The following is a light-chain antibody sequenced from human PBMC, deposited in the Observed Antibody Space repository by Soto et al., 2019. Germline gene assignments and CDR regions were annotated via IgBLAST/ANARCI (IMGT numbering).Light chain of an antibody. CDR1: RSDIGTYNL. Sequence: QSALTQPASVSGSPGQSITISCTGTRSDIGTYNLVSWYQHYPGKAPKLMIYEGIKRPSGVSNRFSGSKSGNTAFLTISGLQAEDEADYYCFSYAGSGTDNYVFGSGTKVTVL. V-gene: IGLV2-23*01. CDR2: EGI. CDR3: FSYAGSGTDNYV. J-gene: IGLJ1*01.